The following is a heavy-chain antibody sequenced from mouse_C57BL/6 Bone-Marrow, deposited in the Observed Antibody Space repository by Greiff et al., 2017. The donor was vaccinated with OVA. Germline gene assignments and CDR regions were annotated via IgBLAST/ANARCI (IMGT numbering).Heavy chain of an antibody. CDR1: GYTFTDYE. J-gene: IGHJ3*01. D-gene: IGHD2-3*01. Sequence: VQLQQSGAELVRPGASVTLSCKASGYTFTDYEMHWVKQTPVPGLEWIGAIDPETGGTAYNQKFKGKAILTADQSSSTAYMELRSLTSEDSAVYYCTRGRWLLLVAYWGQGTLVTVSA. CDR2: IDPETGGT. V-gene: IGHV1-15*01. CDR3: TRGRWLLLVAY.